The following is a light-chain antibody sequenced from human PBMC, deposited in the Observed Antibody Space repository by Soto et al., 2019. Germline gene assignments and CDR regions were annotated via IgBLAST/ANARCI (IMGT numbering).Light chain of an antibody. CDR1: QSVSNNY. CDR2: GAS. J-gene: IGKJ1*01. V-gene: IGKV3-20*01. Sequence: EIVLTQSPGTLSLSLGEGAPLFCRASQSVSNNYLAWYQQKPGQAPRLLIYGASNRATGIPDRFSGSGSGTDFTLTISRLEPEDFAVYYCQQYGSSGTFGQGTKVDIK. CDR3: QQYGSSGT.